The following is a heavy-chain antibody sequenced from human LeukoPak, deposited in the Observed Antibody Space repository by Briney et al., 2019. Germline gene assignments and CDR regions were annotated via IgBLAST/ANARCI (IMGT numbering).Heavy chain of an antibody. J-gene: IGHJ4*02. CDR1: GGTFSSYA. D-gene: IGHD4-23*01. CDR3: ARDYGYGGNSGQTS. Sequence: ASVKVSCKASGGTFSSYAINWVRQAPGQGLEWMGGIIPIFGTANYAQKFQGRVTITADESTSTAYMELSSLRSEDTAVYYCARDYGYGGNSGQTSWGQGTLVTVSS. V-gene: IGHV1-69*13. CDR2: IIPIFGTA.